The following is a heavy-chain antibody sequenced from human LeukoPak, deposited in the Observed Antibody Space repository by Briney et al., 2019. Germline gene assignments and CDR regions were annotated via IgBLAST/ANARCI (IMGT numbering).Heavy chain of an antibody. V-gene: IGHV3-48*03. J-gene: IGHJ4*02. CDR2: ISSSGSTI. D-gene: IGHD6-13*01. CDR1: GFTFSSYE. Sequence: SGGSLRLSCAASGFTFSSYEMNWVRQAPGKGLEWVSYISSSGSTIYYADSVKGRFTISRDNAKNSLYLQMNSLRGEDTAVYYCARDRGVYSRTLEDWGQGTLVTVSS. CDR3: ARDRGVYSRTLED.